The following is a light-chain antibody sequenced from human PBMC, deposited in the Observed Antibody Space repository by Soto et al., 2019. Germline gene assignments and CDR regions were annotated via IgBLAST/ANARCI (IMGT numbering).Light chain of an antibody. CDR3: SSYTIINTYV. CDR1: SSDVGSFNR. V-gene: IGLV2-18*02. CDR2: EVS. Sequence: QSALTQPPSVSGSPGQSVAISCTGTSSDVGSFNRVSWYQQPPGTAPKLIISEVSNRPSGVPDRFSGSKSGNTASLTISGLQAEDEADYYCSSYTIINTYVFGTGTKVTVL. J-gene: IGLJ1*01.